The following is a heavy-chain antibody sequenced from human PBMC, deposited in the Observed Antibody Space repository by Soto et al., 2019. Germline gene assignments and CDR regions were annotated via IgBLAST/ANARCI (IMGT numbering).Heavy chain of an antibody. D-gene: IGHD2-15*01. CDR3: AKDRLDIVVVVAAHDAFDI. CDR2: ISGSGGST. J-gene: IGHJ3*02. CDR1: GFTFSSYA. V-gene: IGHV3-23*01. Sequence: PGGSLRLSCAASGFTFSSYAMSWVRQAPGKGLEWVSAISGSGGSTYYADSVKGRFTISRDNSKNTLYLQMNSLRAEDTAVYYCAKDRLDIVVVVAAHDAFDIWGQGTTVTVSS.